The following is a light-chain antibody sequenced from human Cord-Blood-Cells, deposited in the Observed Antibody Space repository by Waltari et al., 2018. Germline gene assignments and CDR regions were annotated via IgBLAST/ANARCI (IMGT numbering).Light chain of an antibody. CDR3: QQLNSYTLFT. J-gene: IGKJ3*01. Sequence: DIQLTQSPSFLSASVGDRVTITFLASQGISSYLAWYQQKPGKAPKLLIYAASTLQSGVLPRSSGSGAGREVTLTISSLQPEDVATYYCQQLNSYTLFTFGPGTKVDIK. CDR2: AAS. CDR1: QGISSY. V-gene: IGKV1-9*01.